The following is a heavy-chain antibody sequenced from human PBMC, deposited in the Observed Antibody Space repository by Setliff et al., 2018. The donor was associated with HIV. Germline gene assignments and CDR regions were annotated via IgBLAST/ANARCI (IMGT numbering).Heavy chain of an antibody. CDR2: INYSGST. J-gene: IGHJ4*02. D-gene: IGHD2-15*01. CDR1: GGSISSYY. V-gene: IGHV4-59*12. Sequence: SETLSLTCTVSGGSISSYYWSWIRQPPGKGLEWIGYINYSGSTNYNPSLQSRVTISVDTSKNHFSLKLTSVTAADTAVYYCARGRVFCNGDSCYHLDSWGQGILVTVSS. CDR3: ARGRVFCNGDSCYHLDS.